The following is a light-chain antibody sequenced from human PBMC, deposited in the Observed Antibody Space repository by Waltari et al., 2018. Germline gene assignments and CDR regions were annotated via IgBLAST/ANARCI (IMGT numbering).Light chain of an antibody. CDR1: QSISSY. J-gene: IGKJ4*01. CDR3: QQSYSTPLT. Sequence: DIQMTQSPSSLSASVGDRVTITCRANQSISSYLNWYQQKPGKAPKLLIYAASSLQSGVPSRFSGSGSWTDFTLTISSLQPEDFATYYCQQSYSTPLTFGGGTKVEIK. CDR2: AAS. V-gene: IGKV1-39*01.